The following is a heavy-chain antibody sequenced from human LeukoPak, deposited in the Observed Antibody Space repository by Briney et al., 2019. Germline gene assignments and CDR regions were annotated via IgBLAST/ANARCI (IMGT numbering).Heavy chain of an antibody. J-gene: IGHJ6*04. CDR3: ARGRPSYYAMDV. Sequence: SQTLSLTCAISGDSVSSNSATWNWIRQSPSRGLEWLGRTFYWSTWKTDFAVSMSSRMTIIPDTSNNQFSLQLNSVTPEDTGVYFCARGRPSYYAMDVWGEGTSVTVSS. CDR2: TFYWSTWKT. V-gene: IGHV6-1*01. CDR1: GDSVSSNSAT.